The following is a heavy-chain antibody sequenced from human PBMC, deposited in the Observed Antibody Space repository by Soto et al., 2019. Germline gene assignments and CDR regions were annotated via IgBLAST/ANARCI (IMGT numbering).Heavy chain of an antibody. CDR1: GFPFTTYG. Sequence: QVQLVESGGGVVQPGRSPRLSCAASGFPFTTYGMHWVREGPGKGLEWVAVISYDGSNKYYADSVKGRFTISRDNSKNTLYLQMNSLGPEDTALYYCVGGQYYFDYRGQGTLVTVSS. V-gene: IGHV3-30*03. J-gene: IGHJ4*02. CDR3: VGGQYYFDY. D-gene: IGHD3-10*01. CDR2: ISYDGSNK.